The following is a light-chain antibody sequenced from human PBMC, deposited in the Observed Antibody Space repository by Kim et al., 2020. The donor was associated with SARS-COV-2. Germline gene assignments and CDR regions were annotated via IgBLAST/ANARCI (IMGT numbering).Light chain of an antibody. CDR2: DDS. CDR3: QVWDSSSDHVV. CDR1: NIGSKS. J-gene: IGLJ2*01. V-gene: IGLV3-21*03. Sequence: APGKTARITCGGNNIGSKSVHGYQQKPGQAPVLVVYDDSDRPSGIPERFSGSNSGNTATLTISGVEAGDEADYYCQVWDSSSDHVVFGGGTQLTVL.